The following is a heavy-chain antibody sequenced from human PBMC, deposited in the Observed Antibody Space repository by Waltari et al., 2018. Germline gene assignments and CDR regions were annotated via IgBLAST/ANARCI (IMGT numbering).Heavy chain of an antibody. Sequence: DVQLVESGGDLVQPGGSLRLSCAASGFRVNTFEMNWVRQAPGKGLEWLSYISNSGDTTHYADPVKGRFTISRDNAKDLLYLRMDSLRVEDTAVYYCVREYYGILTGYYFDYWGQGTLVTVSS. D-gene: IGHD3-9*01. J-gene: IGHJ4*02. CDR3: VREYYGILTGYYFDY. CDR1: GFRVNTFE. CDR2: ISNSGDTT. V-gene: IGHV3-48*03.